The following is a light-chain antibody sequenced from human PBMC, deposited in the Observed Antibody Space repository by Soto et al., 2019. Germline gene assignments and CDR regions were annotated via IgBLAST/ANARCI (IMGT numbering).Light chain of an antibody. J-gene: IGKJ1*01. Sequence: EIVLTQSPGTLSLSPGERATLSCSASQSVSSRHLAWYQQKPGQAPGLLIYDASNRATGIPARFSGSGSGTDFTLTISSLEPEDFAVYYCQQRSNWPPWTFGQGTKVDIK. CDR3: QQRSNWPPWT. CDR2: DAS. V-gene: IGKV3-11*01. CDR1: QSVSSRH.